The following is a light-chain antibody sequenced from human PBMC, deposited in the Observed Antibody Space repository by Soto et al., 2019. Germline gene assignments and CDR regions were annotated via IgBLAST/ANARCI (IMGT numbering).Light chain of an antibody. V-gene: IGKV1-5*01. J-gene: IGKJ4*01. CDR1: QSTSSW. CDR3: QQYNNFPLT. CDR2: EAS. Sequence: DIQMTQSPSTLSASVGDRVTITCRASQSTSSWLAWYQQKPGKAPKLLIHEASRLESGVPSRFSGSESGTEFTLTISGLHAEDFAPYCCQQYNNFPLTFGGGTKVDIK.